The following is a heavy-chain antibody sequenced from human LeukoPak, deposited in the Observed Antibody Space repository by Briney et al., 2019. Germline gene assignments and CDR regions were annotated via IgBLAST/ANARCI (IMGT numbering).Heavy chain of an antibody. J-gene: IGHJ4*02. Sequence: SETLSLTCTVSGGSISSYYWSWIRQPPGKGLEWIGYIYTSGSTNYTPSLKSRVTISVDTSKNQISLKMSSVTAADTAVYYCARLGSYHDFWGQGALVTVSS. CDR1: GGSISSYY. D-gene: IGHD1-26*01. CDR2: IYTSGST. V-gene: IGHV4-4*09. CDR3: ARLGSYHDF.